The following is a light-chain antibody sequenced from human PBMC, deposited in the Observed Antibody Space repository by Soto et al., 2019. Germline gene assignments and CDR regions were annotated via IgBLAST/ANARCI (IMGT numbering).Light chain of an antibody. V-gene: IGLV3-1*01. CDR2: EDN. Sequence: SSELTQPPSVSVSPGQTASITCSGDKLGDKYACWYQQKPGQSPVLVIYEDNKRPSGIPERFSGSNSGNTATLTISGTQAMDEADYYCQAWDSSTAGGVFGGGTKLTVL. CDR1: KLGDKY. CDR3: QAWDSSTAGGV. J-gene: IGLJ3*02.